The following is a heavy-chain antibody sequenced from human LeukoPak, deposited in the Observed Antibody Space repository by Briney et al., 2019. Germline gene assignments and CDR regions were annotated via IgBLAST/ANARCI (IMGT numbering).Heavy chain of an antibody. CDR1: GFTFSDYY. D-gene: IGHD5-18*01. CDR3: ARDLLMVTAGYFDL. V-gene: IGHV3-11*04. CDR2: ISSSGSTI. Sequence: SGGSLRLSCAAAGFTFSDYYMSWIRQAPGKGLEWVSYISSSGSTIYYADSVKGRFTISRDNAKNSLYLQMNSLRAEDTAVYYCARDLLMVTAGYFDLWGRGTLVTASS. J-gene: IGHJ2*01.